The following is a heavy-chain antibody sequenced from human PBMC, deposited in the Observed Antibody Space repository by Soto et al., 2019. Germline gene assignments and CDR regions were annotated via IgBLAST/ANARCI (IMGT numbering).Heavy chain of an antibody. CDR2: IYYTGDT. CDR3: SRHGAAVLYFYGMDV. CDR1: GASISTSTYY. D-gene: IGHD3-9*01. J-gene: IGHJ6*02. V-gene: IGHV4-39*01. Sequence: SETLSLTCSVSGASISTSTYYWAWVRQPPGKGLGWIGYIYYTGDTFYNPSLKSRVTISVDTSIHQFSLTLTSVTAADTAIYYCSRHGAAVLYFYGMDVWGQGTAVTVSS.